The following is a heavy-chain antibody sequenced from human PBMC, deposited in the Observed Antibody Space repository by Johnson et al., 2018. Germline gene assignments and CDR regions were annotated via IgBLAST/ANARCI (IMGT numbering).Heavy chain of an antibody. J-gene: IGHJ4*02. CDR1: GYSFTSYW. CDR2: IYPGDSDT. Sequence: VQLVQSGAEVKKPGESLKIPCKGSGYSFTSYWIGWVRQMPGKGLEWMGIIYPGDSDTRYSLSFHGQVTISAAKSIGPPYLQGSSLKAPDTAMYYWAGRHSSDWYFDNWGQGTLVTVSS. V-gene: IGHV5-51*03. CDR3: AGRHSSDWYFDN. D-gene: IGHD6-19*01.